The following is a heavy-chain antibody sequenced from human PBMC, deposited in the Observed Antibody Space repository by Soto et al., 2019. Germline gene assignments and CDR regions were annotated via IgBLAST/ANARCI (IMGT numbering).Heavy chain of an antibody. Sequence: ESGGGLAQPGGSLRLSCAASGFTLSGYAMDWVRQAPGKGLEYVSGISSSGVGTYYENSVQGRFTISRDNSKNTVYLQMGSLRPEDMAVYYCARRARPDLYYRDVWGKGTTVTVSS. CDR2: ISSSGVGT. V-gene: IGHV3-64*01. D-gene: IGHD6-6*01. CDR3: ARRARPDLYYRDV. CDR1: GFTLSGYA. J-gene: IGHJ6*03.